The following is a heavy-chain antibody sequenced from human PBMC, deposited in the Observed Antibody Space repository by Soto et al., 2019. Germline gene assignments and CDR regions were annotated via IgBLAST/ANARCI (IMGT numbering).Heavy chain of an antibody. Sequence: SETLSLTCTVSGGSISSSSYYWGWIRQPPGKGLEWIGSIYYSGSTYYNPSLKSRVTISVDTSKNQFSLKLSSVTAADTAVYYCARQEAEYDFDYWGQGTLVTVSS. D-gene: IGHD3-3*01. CDR1: GGSISSSSYY. CDR2: IYYSGST. CDR3: ARQEAEYDFDY. V-gene: IGHV4-39*01. J-gene: IGHJ4*02.